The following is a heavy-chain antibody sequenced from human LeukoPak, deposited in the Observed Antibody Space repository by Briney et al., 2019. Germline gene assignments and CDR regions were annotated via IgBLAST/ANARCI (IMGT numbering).Heavy chain of an antibody. Sequence: GGSLRLSCAASGFTFSTYAMSWVRQAPGKGLEWVSAISDSGDGTYYADSVRGRFTISRDNSKSTLYLQMNSLRVEDTAVYYCAKDLRPAAAGTSYDALDIWGQGTMVTVSS. V-gene: IGHV3-23*01. CDR3: AKDLRPAAAGTSYDALDI. D-gene: IGHD6-13*01. CDR2: ISDSGDGT. J-gene: IGHJ3*02. CDR1: GFTFSTYA.